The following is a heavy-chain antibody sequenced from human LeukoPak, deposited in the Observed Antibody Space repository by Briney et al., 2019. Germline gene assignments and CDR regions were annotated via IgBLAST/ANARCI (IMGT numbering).Heavy chain of an antibody. CDR1: GFTFSSYG. V-gene: IGHV3-33*01. Sequence: PGRSLRLSCAASGFTFSSYGMHWVRLAPGKGLEWVAVIWYDGSNKYYADSVKGRFTISRDNSKNTLYLQMNSLRAEDTAVYYCARDDGYGSGSPFDYWGQGTLVTVSS. CDR3: ARDDGYGSGSPFDY. J-gene: IGHJ4*02. CDR2: IWYDGSNK. D-gene: IGHD3-10*01.